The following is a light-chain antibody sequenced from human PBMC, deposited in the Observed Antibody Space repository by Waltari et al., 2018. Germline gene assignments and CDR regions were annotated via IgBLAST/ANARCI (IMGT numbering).Light chain of an antibody. CDR1: SLRSYY. J-gene: IGLJ3*02. CDR3: NSRDSSGNHLWV. CDR2: GKN. V-gene: IGLV3-19*01. Sequence: SSELTQDPAVSVALGQTVRITCQGDSLRSYYASWYQQKPGQAPVLVIYGKNNRPSGIPDRFSSSSSGNTASLTITGAQAEDEADYYCNSRDSSGNHLWVFGGGTKLTVL.